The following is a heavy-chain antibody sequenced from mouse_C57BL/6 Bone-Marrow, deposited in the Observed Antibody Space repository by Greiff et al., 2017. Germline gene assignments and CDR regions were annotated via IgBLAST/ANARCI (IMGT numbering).Heavy chain of an antibody. CDR1: GYTFTDYN. V-gene: IGHV1-22*01. D-gene: IGHD1-1*01. CDR3: ARNYYGSSSFDY. Sequence: DVQLQESGPELVKPGASVKMSCKASGYTFTDYNMHWVKQSHGKSLEWIGYINPNNGGTSYNQKFKGKATLTVNKSSSTAYMGLRSLTSEDSAVYYCARNYYGSSSFDYWGQGTTLTVSS. J-gene: IGHJ2*01. CDR2: INPNNGGT.